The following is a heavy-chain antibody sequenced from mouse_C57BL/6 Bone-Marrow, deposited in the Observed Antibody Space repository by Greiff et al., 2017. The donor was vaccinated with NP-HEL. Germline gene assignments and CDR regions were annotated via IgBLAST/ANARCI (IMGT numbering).Heavy chain of an antibody. CDR3: ARQPDYFDY. J-gene: IGHJ2*01. V-gene: IGHV5-4*03. Sequence: EVKLMESGGGLVKPGGSLKLSCAASGFTFSSYAMSWVRQTPEKRLEWVATISDGGSYTYYPDNVKGRFTISRDNAKNNLYLQMSHLKSEDTAMYYCARQPDYFDYWGQGTTLTVSS. CDR1: GFTFSSYA. CDR2: ISDGGSYT.